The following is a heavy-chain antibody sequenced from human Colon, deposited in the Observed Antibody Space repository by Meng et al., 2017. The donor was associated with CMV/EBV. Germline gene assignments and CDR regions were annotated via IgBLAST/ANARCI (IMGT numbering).Heavy chain of an antibody. D-gene: IGHD3-3*01. CDR2: IYYSGST. CDR3: ARVTYYDFRD. Sequence: SETLSLTCTVFGGSISSGGYYWGWIRQPPGKGPEWIGSIYYSGSTYYNPSLQSRVTISVDTSKNQFSLKLSSVTAADTAVYYCARVTYYDFRDWGQGTLVTVSS. J-gene: IGHJ4*02. CDR1: GGSISSGGYY. V-gene: IGHV4-39*07.